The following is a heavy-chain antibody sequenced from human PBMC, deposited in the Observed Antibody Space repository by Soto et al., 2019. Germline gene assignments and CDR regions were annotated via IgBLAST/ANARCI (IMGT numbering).Heavy chain of an antibody. V-gene: IGHV1-18*04. CDR3: EIYHPELFRFDY. J-gene: IGHJ4*02. CDR1: DFSFTSHG. D-gene: IGHD3-10*01. CDR2: ISLYNGNT. Sequence: GASVKVSCKAYDFSFTSHGISWVRQAPGQGLEWMGWISLYNGNTNYAQQFQGRVTMTTDTSTSTAYMELRSLRSDDTAMYFCEIYHPELFRFDYWGQGTLVTVSS.